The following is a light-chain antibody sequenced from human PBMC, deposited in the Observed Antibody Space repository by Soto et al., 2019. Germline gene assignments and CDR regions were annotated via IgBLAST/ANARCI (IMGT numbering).Light chain of an antibody. CDR2: DNT. V-gene: IGLV1-51*01. J-gene: IGLJ3*02. CDR3: ATWDTSLSAV. Sequence: QSVLTQPPSVSAAPGQKVTISCSGDSSDIGDGYVSWYQHLPGTAPKLLIYDNTKRPSGIPGRFSGSKSGTSATLAITGLQTGDEANYYCATWDTSLSAVFGGGTKLTVL. CDR1: SSDIGDGY.